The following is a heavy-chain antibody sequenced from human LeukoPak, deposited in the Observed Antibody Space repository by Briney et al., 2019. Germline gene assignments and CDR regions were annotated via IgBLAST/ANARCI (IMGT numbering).Heavy chain of an antibody. CDR2: IYYSGST. V-gene: IGHV4-39*07. Sequence: PSQTLSLTCTVSGGSISSGSYYWSWIRQPAGKGLEWIGSIYYSGSTYYNPSLKSRVTISVDTSKNQFSLKLSSVTAADTAVYYCALVRGPPGAFDIWGQGTMVTVSS. CDR3: ALVRGPPGAFDI. CDR1: GGSISSGSYY. D-gene: IGHD3-10*01. J-gene: IGHJ3*02.